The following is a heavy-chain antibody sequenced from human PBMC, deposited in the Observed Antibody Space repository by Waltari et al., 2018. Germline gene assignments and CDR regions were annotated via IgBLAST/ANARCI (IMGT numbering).Heavy chain of an antibody. CDR2: INHSGST. Sequence: QVQLQQWGAGLLKPSETLSLTCAVYGGSFSGYYWSWIRQPPGKGREWIGEINHSGSTNYNPSLKSRVTISVDTSKNQFSLKLSSVTAADTAVYYCARGGRVTMVRGVIRYKPPDVWGKGTTVTVSS. CDR3: ARGGRVTMVRGVIRYKPPDV. V-gene: IGHV4-34*01. J-gene: IGHJ6*04. CDR1: GGSFSGYY. D-gene: IGHD3-10*01.